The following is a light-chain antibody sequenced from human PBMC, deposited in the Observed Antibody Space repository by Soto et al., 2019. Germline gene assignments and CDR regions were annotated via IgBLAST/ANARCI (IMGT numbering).Light chain of an antibody. CDR1: SSDVGYS. J-gene: IGLJ7*01. V-gene: IGLV2-14*01. CDR3: SSYTSTSTQAV. CDR2: EVT. Sequence: QSALTQPASASGSPGQSITISCTGTSSDVGYSVSWYQQHPGKVPKLIIYEVTKRPSGVSDRFSGSKSGNTASLTISGLQVEDEADYYCSSYTSTSTQAVFGGGNQLTVL.